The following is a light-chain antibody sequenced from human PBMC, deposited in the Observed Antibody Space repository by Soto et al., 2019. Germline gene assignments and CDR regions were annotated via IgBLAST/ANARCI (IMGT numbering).Light chain of an antibody. CDR2: DIS. CDR1: QSITSTY. CDR3: QQYGTSPRT. V-gene: IGKV3D-20*01. J-gene: IGKJ1*01. Sequence: DIVMTQSPCTLSFSPWERSTLSFVASQSITSTYLAWYQQKPGLAPRLLIYDISTRATGIPDRFSGSGSGTDFTLTISRLEPEDFAVYYCQQYGTSPRTFGQGTKVDIK.